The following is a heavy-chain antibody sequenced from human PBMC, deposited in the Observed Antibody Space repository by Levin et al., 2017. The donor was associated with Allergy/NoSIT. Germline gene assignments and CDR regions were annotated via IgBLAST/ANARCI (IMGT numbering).Heavy chain of an antibody. CDR2: VYSDGTIT. CDR3: ARGGCSSTSCLDN. V-gene: IGHV3-74*01. J-gene: IGHJ4*02. CDR1: GFTFSNYY. Sequence: GGSLRLSCAASGFTFSNYYMHWVRQAPGEGLVWVSRVYSDGTITDYADSVKGRFTISRDNARNTLYLQMNSLRAEDTAVYYCARGGCSSTSCLDNWGQGILVTVSS. D-gene: IGHD2-2*01.